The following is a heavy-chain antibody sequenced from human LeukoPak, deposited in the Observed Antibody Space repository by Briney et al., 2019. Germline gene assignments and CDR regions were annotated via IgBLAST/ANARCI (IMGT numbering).Heavy chain of an antibody. J-gene: IGHJ4*02. Sequence: GGSLRLSCAASGFTFSSYGMHWVRQAPGKGLEWVAVISYDGSNKYYADSVKGRFTISRDNAKNSLYPQMNSLRAEDTAVYYCARTQIDLRYFDCLDYWGQGTLVTVSS. V-gene: IGHV3-30*12. CDR3: ARTQIDLRYFDCLDY. D-gene: IGHD3-9*01. CDR2: ISYDGSNK. CDR1: GFTFSSYG.